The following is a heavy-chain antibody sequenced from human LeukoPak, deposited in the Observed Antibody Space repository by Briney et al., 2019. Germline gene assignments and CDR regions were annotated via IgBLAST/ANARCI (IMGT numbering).Heavy chain of an antibody. J-gene: IGHJ1*01. V-gene: IGHV4-34*01. Sequence: SETLSLTCAVYGGSFSGYYWSWIRQPPGKGLEWIGEINHSGSTNYNPSLKSRVTISVDTSKNQFSLKLSSVTAADTAVYYCAREPPQYSSSQYFQHWGQGTLVTVSS. CDR1: GGSFSGYY. CDR2: INHSGST. D-gene: IGHD6-13*01. CDR3: AREPPQYSSSQYFQH.